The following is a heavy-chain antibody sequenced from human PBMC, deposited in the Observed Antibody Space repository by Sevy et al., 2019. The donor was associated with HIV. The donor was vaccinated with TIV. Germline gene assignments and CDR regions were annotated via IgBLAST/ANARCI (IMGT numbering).Heavy chain of an antibody. CDR2: ISSSSSTI. V-gene: IGHV3-48*01. CDR3: ARDGGNSYFDAFDI. Sequence: GGSLRLSCAASGFTFSSYSMNWVRQAPGKGLEWVSYISSSSSTIYYAVSVKGRFTISRDNAKNSLYLQMNSLRAEDTAVYYCARDGGNSYFDAFDIWGQGTMVTVSS. J-gene: IGHJ3*02. D-gene: IGHD2-21*02. CDR1: GFTFSSYS.